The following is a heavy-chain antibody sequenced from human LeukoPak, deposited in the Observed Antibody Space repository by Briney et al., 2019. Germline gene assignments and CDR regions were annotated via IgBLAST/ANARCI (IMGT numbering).Heavy chain of an antibody. Sequence: GGSLRLSCAASGFTFSSHYINWVRQAPGKGLEWVSSISSSSNYIYYTDSVKGRFTISRDNAENSLYLQMNSLRAEDTAVYYCARDRFYYDSSGYPAFDYWGQGTLVTVSS. CDR2: ISSSSNYI. V-gene: IGHV3-21*01. CDR3: ARDRFYYDSSGYPAFDY. J-gene: IGHJ4*02. D-gene: IGHD3-22*01. CDR1: GFTFSSHY.